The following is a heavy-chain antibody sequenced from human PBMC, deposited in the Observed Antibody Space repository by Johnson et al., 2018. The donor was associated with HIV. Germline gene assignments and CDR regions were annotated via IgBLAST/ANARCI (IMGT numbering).Heavy chain of an antibody. J-gene: IGHJ3*02. Sequence: VQLVESGGGLVQPGGSLRLSCAASGFTVSSNYMSWVRQAPGKGLEWVSIIYSGGSTYYADSVQGRFTISSDNSKNSLYLQMNTLRAEDTAVYYCARCIFDAFDIWGQGTMVTVSS. D-gene: IGHD3-3*02. CDR2: IYSGGST. CDR3: ARCIFDAFDI. CDR1: GFTVSSNY. V-gene: IGHV3-66*01.